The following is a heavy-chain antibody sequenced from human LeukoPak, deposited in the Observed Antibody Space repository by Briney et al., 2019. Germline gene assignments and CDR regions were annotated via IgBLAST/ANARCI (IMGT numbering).Heavy chain of an antibody. Sequence: GGTLRLSCAASGFTFSSYGVSWVRQAPGKGLEWLSGISPRGGGTYYADSVKGRFTISRDDSKNTLSLQMNSLRVEDTAVYYCARDLAWGAFDYWGQGTLVTVSS. CDR1: GFTFSSYG. D-gene: IGHD7-27*01. CDR2: ISPRGGGT. J-gene: IGHJ4*02. CDR3: ARDLAWGAFDY. V-gene: IGHV3-23*01.